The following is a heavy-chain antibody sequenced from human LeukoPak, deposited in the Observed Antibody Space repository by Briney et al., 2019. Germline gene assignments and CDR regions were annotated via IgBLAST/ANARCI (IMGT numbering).Heavy chain of an antibody. CDR1: GYTFTGYY. Sequence: ASVKVSCKASGYTFTGYYMHWVRQAPGQGLEWMGWINPNSGGTNYAQKFQGRVTMTRDTSIGTAYMELSRLRSDDTAVYYCARGTGARYYSSSWYGSGWFDPWGQGTLVTVSS. CDR3: ARGTGARYYSSSWYGSGWFDP. CDR2: INPNSGGT. V-gene: IGHV1-2*02. J-gene: IGHJ5*02. D-gene: IGHD6-13*01.